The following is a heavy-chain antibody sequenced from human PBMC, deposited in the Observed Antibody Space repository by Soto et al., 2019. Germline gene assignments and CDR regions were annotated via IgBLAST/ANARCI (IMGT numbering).Heavy chain of an antibody. V-gene: IGHV3-23*01. CDR2: ISGSGRGGRT. CDR3: ATVPHDFGDYNWFDP. J-gene: IGHJ5*02. Sequence: EMQLLESGGGLVQPGGSLKLSCAASGSTFSTYAMGWVRQAPGKGLEWVSTISGSGRGGRTYYADSVKGRFTISRDNSRNTLYLQMNSLRVEDTAVYYCATVPHDFGDYNWFDPWGQGTLVTVSS. D-gene: IGHD4-17*01. CDR1: GSTFSTYA.